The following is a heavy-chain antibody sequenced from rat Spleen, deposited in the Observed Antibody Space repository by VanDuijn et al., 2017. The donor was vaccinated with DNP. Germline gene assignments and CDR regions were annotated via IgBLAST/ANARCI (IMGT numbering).Heavy chain of an antibody. CDR3: AIANGNY. CDR1: GFIFSDYY. V-gene: IGHV5-25*01. Sequence: EVQLVEYGGGLVQPGRSLKLSCAASGFIFSDYYMACVRQAPTKGLEWVATIKTAGGGTYYPDSVKGRFTISRDNAENTVCLQMNNMRSDDTATEYCAIANGNYWGQGVMVTVSS. CDR2: IKTAGGGT. J-gene: IGHJ2*01. D-gene: IGHD4-1*01.